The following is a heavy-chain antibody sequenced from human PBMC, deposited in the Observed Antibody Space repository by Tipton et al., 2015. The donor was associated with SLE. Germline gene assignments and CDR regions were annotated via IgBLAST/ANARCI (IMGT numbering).Heavy chain of an antibody. CDR1: GGSISSHY. CDR2: IYYSGST. J-gene: IGHJ4*02. V-gene: IGHV4-59*11. CDR3: ARVAYDFWSCYSYYFDY. Sequence: TLSLTCTVSGGSISSHYWSWIRQPPGKGLEWIGYIYYSGSTNYNPSLKSRVTISVDTSKNQFSLKLSSVTAADTAVYYCARVAYDFWSCYSYYFDYWGQGTLVTVSS. D-gene: IGHD3-3*01.